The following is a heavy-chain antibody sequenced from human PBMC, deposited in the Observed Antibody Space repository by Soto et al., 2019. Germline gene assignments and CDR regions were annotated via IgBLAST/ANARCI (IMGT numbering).Heavy chain of an antibody. CDR2: ISYDGSNK. D-gene: IGHD6-19*01. CDR1: GFTFSSYG. Sequence: GGSLRLSCAASGFTFSSYGMHWVRQAPGKGLEWVAVISYDGSNKYYADSVKGRFTIARDNSKNTLFLHMSSLGAEDTGVYYCVKDGSSGWPYYYGLDVWGQGTSVTVSS. J-gene: IGHJ6*02. CDR3: VKDGSSGWPYYYGLDV. V-gene: IGHV3-30*18.